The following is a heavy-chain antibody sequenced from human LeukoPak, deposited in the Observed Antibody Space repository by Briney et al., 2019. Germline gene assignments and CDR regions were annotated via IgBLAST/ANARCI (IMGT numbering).Heavy chain of an antibody. CDR2: IKQDGNEK. J-gene: IGHJ4*02. V-gene: IGHV3-7*01. Sequence: GGSLRLSXAASGFSFNYFWMTWVRQAPGKGLEWVANIKQDGNEKYYVDSVKGRFTISRDNAKNSVYLQMNSLRAEDTAVYYCTRELWPGDYWGQGILVTVSS. D-gene: IGHD3-16*01. CDR1: GFSFNYFW. CDR3: TRELWPGDY.